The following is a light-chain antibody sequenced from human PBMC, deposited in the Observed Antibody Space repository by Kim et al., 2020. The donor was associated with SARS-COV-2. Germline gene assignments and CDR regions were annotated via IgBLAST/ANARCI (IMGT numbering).Light chain of an antibody. Sequence: SVTTSSPRSSSAIGAAYYVHWYQQPPGTAPTPLIYGNNHRPSGVPDRFSGSNSRSSTSISITVLHAEDEADYYCQSYSSRLSGYVFGTGTKLTVL. V-gene: IGLV1-40*01. J-gene: IGLJ1*01. CDR3: QSYSSRLSGYV. CDR2: GNN. CDR1: SSAIGAAYY.